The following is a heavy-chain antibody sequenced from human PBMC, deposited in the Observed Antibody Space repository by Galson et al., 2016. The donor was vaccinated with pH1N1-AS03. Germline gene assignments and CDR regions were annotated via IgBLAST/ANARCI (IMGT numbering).Heavy chain of an antibody. CDR3: VRGSPHSSSTNYAFEF. CDR2: INTDSGGT. V-gene: IGHV1-2*02. J-gene: IGHJ3*01. CDR1: GYAFTDYY. Sequence: SVKVSCKASGYAFTDYYMHLLRQAPGQGLEWMAWINTDSGGTDYAQKFQGRVTMTRDASISTTYMELSSLRSDDTAVYYCVRGSPHSSSTNYAFEFWVRGTIVTVSS. D-gene: IGHD6-13*01.